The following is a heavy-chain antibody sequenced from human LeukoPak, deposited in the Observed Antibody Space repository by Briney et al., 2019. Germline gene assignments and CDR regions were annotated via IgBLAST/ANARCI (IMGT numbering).Heavy chain of an antibody. Sequence: KPSETLSLTCAVYGGSFSGYYWSWIRQPPGKGLEWIGEINHSGSTNYNPSLKSRVTISVDTSKNQFSLKLSSVTAADTAVYYCARARDFWSGYYSRWFDPWGQGTLVTVSS. CDR3: ARARDFWSGYYSRWFDP. J-gene: IGHJ5*02. CDR2: INHSGST. V-gene: IGHV4-34*01. CDR1: GGSFSGYY. D-gene: IGHD3-3*01.